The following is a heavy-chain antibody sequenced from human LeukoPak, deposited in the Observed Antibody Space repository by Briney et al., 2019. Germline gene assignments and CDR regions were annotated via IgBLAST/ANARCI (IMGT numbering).Heavy chain of an antibody. Sequence: SETLSLTCTVSGGSISSYHWGWIRQPPGKGLEWIGYIYYTGSTNYNPSLKSRVTISLDTSKNQFSLKISSVTAADTAVYYCARLGSYCSGGSCSSRRGAFDIWGQGTLVTVSS. J-gene: IGHJ3*02. CDR1: GGSISSYH. CDR2: IYYTGST. CDR3: ARLGSYCSGGSCSSRRGAFDI. V-gene: IGHV4-59*12. D-gene: IGHD2-15*01.